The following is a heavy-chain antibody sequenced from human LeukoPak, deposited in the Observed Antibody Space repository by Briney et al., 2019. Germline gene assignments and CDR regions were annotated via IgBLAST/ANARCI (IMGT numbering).Heavy chain of an antibody. J-gene: IGHJ4*02. CDR1: GSRFSSFA. D-gene: IGHD3-16*01. CDR3: AKESWVSSTDAVR. V-gene: IGHV3-23*01. Sequence: PGGSLRLSCAASGSRFSSFAMSWVRQGPARGREWVSIIRVIGATFYAHSVKGRFTLSSDSSRNTVYFQLNNLRVEDTAIYYCAKESWVSSTDAVRWGQGTLVTVSS. CDR2: IRVIGAT.